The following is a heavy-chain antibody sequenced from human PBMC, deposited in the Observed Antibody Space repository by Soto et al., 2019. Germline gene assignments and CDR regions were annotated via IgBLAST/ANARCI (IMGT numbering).Heavy chain of an antibody. CDR2: IYYSGST. V-gene: IGHV4-39*01. D-gene: IGHD3-22*01. Sequence: SETLSLTCTVSGGSISSSSYYWGWIRQPPGKGLEWIGSIYYSGSTYYNPSLKSRVTISVDTSKNQFSLKLSSVTAADTAVYYWARQVRYSDYYASRGYGDDWGQGTRVTFS. CDR1: GGSISSSSYY. J-gene: IGHJ4*02. CDR3: ARQVRYSDYYASRGYGDD.